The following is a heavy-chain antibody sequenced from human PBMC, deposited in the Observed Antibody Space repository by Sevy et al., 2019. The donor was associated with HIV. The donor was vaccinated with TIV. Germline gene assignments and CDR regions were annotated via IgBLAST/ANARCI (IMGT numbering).Heavy chain of an antibody. J-gene: IGHJ6*02. V-gene: IGHV3-7*01. Sequence: GGSLRLSCAASGFTFSRYWMSWVRQAPGKGLEWVANIKQDGSEKYYVDSVKGRFTISRDNAKKSLFVQMNSLRAEDTAVYYCARDRDGSSGFGMDVWGQGTTVTVSS. CDR2: IKQDGSEK. CDR3: ARDRDGSSGFGMDV. D-gene: IGHD5-12*01. CDR1: GFTFSRYW.